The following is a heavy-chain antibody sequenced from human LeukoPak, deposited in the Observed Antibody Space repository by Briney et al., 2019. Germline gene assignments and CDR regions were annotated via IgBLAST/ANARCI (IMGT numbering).Heavy chain of an antibody. CDR3: ARDLGDYYDSSGYGLDAFDI. J-gene: IGHJ3*02. CDR2: MKQDGSEK. V-gene: IGHV3-7*01. D-gene: IGHD3-22*01. CDR1: GFTFSSYW. Sequence: GGSLRLSCAASGFTFSSYWMSWVRQAPGKGLEWVANMKQDGSEKYYVDSVKGRFTISRDNAKNSLYLQMNSLRAEDTAVYYCARDLGDYYDSSGYGLDAFDIWGQGTMVTVSS.